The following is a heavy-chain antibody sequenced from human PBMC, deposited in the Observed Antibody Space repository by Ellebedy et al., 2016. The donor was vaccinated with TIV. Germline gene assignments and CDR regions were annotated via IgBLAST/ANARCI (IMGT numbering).Heavy chain of an antibody. J-gene: IGHJ3*02. D-gene: IGHD3-3*01. CDR1: GYTFTSYD. Sequence: AASVKVSCKASGYTFTSYDINWVRQATGQGLEWMGWMNPNSGNTGYAQKFQGRVTMTRNTSISTAYMELSSLRSEDTAVYYCARESYTDYAFDIWGQGTMVTVSS. V-gene: IGHV1-8*01. CDR3: ARESYTDYAFDI. CDR2: MNPNSGNT.